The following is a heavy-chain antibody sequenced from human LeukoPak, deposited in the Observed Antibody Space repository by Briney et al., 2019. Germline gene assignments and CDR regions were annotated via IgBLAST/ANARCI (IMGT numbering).Heavy chain of an antibody. Sequence: PGGSVRLSCAVSGVIFSNYAMAWVRQAPGKGLEWVSTISGIGAGTYYADSVKGRYTISRDNSKNTVFLQMNSLRAEDTAVYYCAKFAGDSSGLYSYFDYWGQGTLVTVSS. V-gene: IGHV3-23*01. CDR1: GVIFSNYA. CDR3: AKFAGDSSGLYSYFDY. D-gene: IGHD6-19*01. J-gene: IGHJ4*02. CDR2: ISGIGAGT.